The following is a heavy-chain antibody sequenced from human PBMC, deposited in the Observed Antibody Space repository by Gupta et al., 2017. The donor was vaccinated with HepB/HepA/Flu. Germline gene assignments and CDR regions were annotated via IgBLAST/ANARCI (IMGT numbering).Heavy chain of an antibody. CDR1: GGSISSGGYY. V-gene: IGHV4-31*03. CDR2: IYYSGST. CDR3: ARWTPESNYYYYGMDV. Sequence: QVQLQESGPGLVKPSQTLSLTCTVSGGSISSGGYYWSWIRQHPGKGLEWIGYIYYSGSTYYNPHLKRRVTISVDTSKNQFALKLSSVTAAETAVYYCARWTPESNYYYYGMDVWGQGTTVTVSS. D-gene: IGHD1-14*01. J-gene: IGHJ6*02.